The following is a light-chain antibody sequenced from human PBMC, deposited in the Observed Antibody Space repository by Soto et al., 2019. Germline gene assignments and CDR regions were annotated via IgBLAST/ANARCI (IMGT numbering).Light chain of an antibody. Sequence: DIQMTQSPSTLSASVGDRVTITCRASQSISSWLAWYQQKPGKAPKLLIYKASSLESGVPSRFSGSGSGTEFNLPISSLQPDDFATYYCQQYNSYSPDTFGQGTKLEIK. V-gene: IGKV1-5*03. CDR2: KAS. CDR1: QSISSW. J-gene: IGKJ2*01. CDR3: QQYNSYSPDT.